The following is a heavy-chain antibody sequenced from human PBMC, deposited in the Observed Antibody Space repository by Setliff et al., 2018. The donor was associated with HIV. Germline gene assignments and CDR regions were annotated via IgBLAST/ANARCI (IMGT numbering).Heavy chain of an antibody. CDR1: GFTFSGAE. CDR2: IRSKADKYAT. J-gene: IGHJ5*02. V-gene: IGHV3-73*01. Sequence: GASLKISCAASGFTFSGAEIHWVRQVSGKGLEWVGRIRSKADKYATDYGASAKGRFIISRDDSKKTAYLQMSSLRAEDTAMYYCLLPCTSGWHNWADPWGQGTLVTVSS. CDR3: LLPCTSGWHNWADP. D-gene: IGHD6-19*01.